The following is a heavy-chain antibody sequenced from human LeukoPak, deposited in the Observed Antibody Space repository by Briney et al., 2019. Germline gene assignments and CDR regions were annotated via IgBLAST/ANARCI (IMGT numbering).Heavy chain of an antibody. J-gene: IGHJ5*02. D-gene: IGHD1-1*01. CDR2: MNPHSGSV. Sequence: GASVKVSCKASGYTFNTNDINWVRQATGQGLEWMGWMNPHSGSVGYAQKFQGRVIMTWDTSISTAYMELSSLTSDDTAVYYCVRVPQRVPHNWFDPWGQGTPVTVSS. CDR1: GYTFNTND. CDR3: VRVPQRVPHNWFDP. V-gene: IGHV1-8*02.